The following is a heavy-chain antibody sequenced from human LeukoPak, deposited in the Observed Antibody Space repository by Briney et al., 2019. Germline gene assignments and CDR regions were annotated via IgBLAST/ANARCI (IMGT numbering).Heavy chain of an antibody. Sequence: PSETLSLTCAVYGGSFSGYYWSWIRQPPGKRLEWVGEINHSGSTNYNPSLKSRVTISVDTSKNQFSLKLSSVTAADTAVYYCARGADIVVVPAGLYYFDYWGQGTLVTVSS. V-gene: IGHV4-34*01. CDR2: INHSGST. D-gene: IGHD2-2*01. J-gene: IGHJ4*02. CDR1: GGSFSGYY. CDR3: ARGADIVVVPAGLYYFDY.